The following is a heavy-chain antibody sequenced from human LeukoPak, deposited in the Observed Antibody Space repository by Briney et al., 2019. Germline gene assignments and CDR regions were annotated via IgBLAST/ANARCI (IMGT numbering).Heavy chain of an antibody. CDR2: IKQDGSEK. CDR3: ARGSVLAPYYFDY. D-gene: IGHD3-3*02. CDR1: GFTFSSYW. Sequence: GGSLRLSCAASGFTFSSYWMSWVRQAPGKGLEWVANIKQDGSEKYYVDSVKGRFTISRDNAKNSLYLQMNSLRAEDTAVYYCARGSVLAPYYFDYWGLGTLVTVSS. J-gene: IGHJ4*02. V-gene: IGHV3-7*01.